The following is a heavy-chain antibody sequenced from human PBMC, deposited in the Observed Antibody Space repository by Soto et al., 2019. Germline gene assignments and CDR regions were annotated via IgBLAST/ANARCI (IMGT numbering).Heavy chain of an antibody. CDR2: IYYSGST. V-gene: IGHV4-31*03. D-gene: IGHD3-22*01. J-gene: IGHJ4*02. Sequence: SETLSLTCTVSGGSISSGGYYWSWIRQHPGKGLEWIGYIYYSGSTYYNPSLKSRVTISVDTSKNQFSLKLSSVTAADTAVYYCARDSGFSSGYYISFDYWGQGTLVTSPQ. CDR1: GGSISSGGYY. CDR3: ARDSGFSSGYYISFDY.